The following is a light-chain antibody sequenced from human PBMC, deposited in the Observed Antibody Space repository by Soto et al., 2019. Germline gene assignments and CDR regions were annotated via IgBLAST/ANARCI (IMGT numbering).Light chain of an antibody. CDR1: QSTYTS. CDR3: QQAYDTLWT. Sequence: DVQMPRSPSSLSASVGDRVPIACRASQSTYTSENGYQQRAEKAPELLIYAASSLQSGVPSRASGSGSGTDCTLTISSLQPEDFPIKYCQQAYDTLWTFGQGTK. V-gene: IGKV1-39*01. CDR2: AAS. J-gene: IGKJ1*01.